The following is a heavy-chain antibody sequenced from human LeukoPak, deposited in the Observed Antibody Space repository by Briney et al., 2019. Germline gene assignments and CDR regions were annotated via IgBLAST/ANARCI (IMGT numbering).Heavy chain of an antibody. CDR3: ARAGENYYDFYY. J-gene: IGHJ4*02. V-gene: IGHV1-46*01. CDR1: GYTFTSFY. D-gene: IGHD1-26*01. CDR2: FNPSGSST. Sequence: ASVKVSCKASGYTFTSFYMHWVRQAPGQGLEWMGIFNPSGSSTTYAQKFQGRVIMTRDTSTSIVYMELSSLGSEDTAVYYCARAGENYYDFYYWGQGTLVTVSS.